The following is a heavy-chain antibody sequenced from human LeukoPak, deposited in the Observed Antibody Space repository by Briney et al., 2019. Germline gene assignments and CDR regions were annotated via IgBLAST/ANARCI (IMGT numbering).Heavy chain of an antibody. CDR3: VKDRTGTYTLDY. CDR2: ITTDGTIT. CDR1: GFTFSSHW. J-gene: IGHJ4*02. Sequence: SGGSLRLSCAASGFTFSSHWMHWVRQAPGKGLVWVSHITTDGTITTYADSVKGRFTISRDNSKNTLNLQMNSLRAEDTAVYYCVKDRTGTYTLDYWGQGTLVTVSS. V-gene: IGHV3-74*01. D-gene: IGHD3-10*01.